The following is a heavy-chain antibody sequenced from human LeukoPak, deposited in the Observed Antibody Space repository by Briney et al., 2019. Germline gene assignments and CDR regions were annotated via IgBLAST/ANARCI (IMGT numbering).Heavy chain of an antibody. V-gene: IGHV3-21*01. CDR3: AKDRAWVAARHPHY. CDR1: GFTFSSYS. CDR2: ISSSSGYI. D-gene: IGHD6-6*01. Sequence: PGGSLRLSCAASGFTFSSYSMNWVRQAPGKGLEWVSSISSSSGYIYYADSVKGRFTISRDNSKNTLYLQMNSLRAEDTAVYYCAKDRAWVAARHPHYWGQGTLVTVSS. J-gene: IGHJ4*02.